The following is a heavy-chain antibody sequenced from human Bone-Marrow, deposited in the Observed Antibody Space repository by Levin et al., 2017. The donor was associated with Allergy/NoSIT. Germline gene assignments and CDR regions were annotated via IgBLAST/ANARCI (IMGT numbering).Heavy chain of an antibody. CDR1: GDSVSSNSGA. CDR2: TYYRSKWHN. J-gene: IGHJ4*02. V-gene: IGHV6-1*01. Sequence: SETLSLTCAISGDSVSSNSGAWNWIRQSPSRGLEWLGRTYYRSKWHNEYAASVKSRITINPDTSKNQFSLQLNTVTPEDTAVYYCAGGTFANGWNYWGQGTLVTVSS. CDR3: AGGTFANGWNY. D-gene: IGHD6-19*01.